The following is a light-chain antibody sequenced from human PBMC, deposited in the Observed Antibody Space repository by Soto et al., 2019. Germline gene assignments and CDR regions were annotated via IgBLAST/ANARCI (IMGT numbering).Light chain of an antibody. CDR3: QQYDNSPIT. V-gene: IGKV3D-15*02. Sequence: EIVMTQSPATLSVSPGERATLSCRASQSVNIYLAWYQQKPGQAPRLLIFGASSRATGIPARFSGSGSGTEFNLTISSLQSEDFAVYYCQQYDNSPITFGQGTRLEIK. CDR1: QSVNIY. J-gene: IGKJ5*01. CDR2: GAS.